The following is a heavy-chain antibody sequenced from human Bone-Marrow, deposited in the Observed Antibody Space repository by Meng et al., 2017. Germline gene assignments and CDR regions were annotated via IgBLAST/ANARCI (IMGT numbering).Heavy chain of an antibody. D-gene: IGHD1-26*01. CDR1: GGSVSSGPYY. V-gene: IGHV4-61*01. CDR3: ARDNMGSIDY. Sequence: QGQLPESGPGLVRPSETLSLTCTVSGGSVSSGPYYWTWVRQPPGKGLEWIGYKFHDGTTNYNPSLKSRVTMSVDASKKQFPLNLSSVTAADTAVYYCARDNMGSIDYWGQGTLVTVSS. CDR2: KFHDGTT. J-gene: IGHJ4*02.